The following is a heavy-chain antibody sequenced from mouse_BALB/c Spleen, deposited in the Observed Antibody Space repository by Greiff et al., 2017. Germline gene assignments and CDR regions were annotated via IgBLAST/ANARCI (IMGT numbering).Heavy chain of an antibody. D-gene: IGHD1-1*02. Sequence: DVKLVESGGGLVQPGGSLKLSCPASGFTFSSYTMSWVRQTPEKRLEWVAYISNGGGSTYYPDTVKGRFTISRDNAKNTLYLQMSSLKSEDTAMYYCARHTGAWFAYWGQGTLVTVSA. V-gene: IGHV5-12-2*01. J-gene: IGHJ3*01. CDR3: ARHTGAWFAY. CDR1: GFTFSSYT. CDR2: ISNGGGST.